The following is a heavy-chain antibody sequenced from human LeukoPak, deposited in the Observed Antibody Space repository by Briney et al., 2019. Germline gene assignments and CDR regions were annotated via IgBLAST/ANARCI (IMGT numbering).Heavy chain of an antibody. J-gene: IGHJ5*02. CDR3: AREVVTALVTGWFDP. V-gene: IGHV4-39*07. CDR2: TYYSGST. D-gene: IGHD2-21*02. Sequence: SETLSLTCTVSGGSISSSSYYWGWIRQPPGKGLEWIGSTYYSGSTYYNPSLKSRVTISVDTSKNQFSLKLSSVTAADTAVYYCAREVVTALVTGWFDPWGQGTLVTVSS. CDR1: GGSISSSSYY.